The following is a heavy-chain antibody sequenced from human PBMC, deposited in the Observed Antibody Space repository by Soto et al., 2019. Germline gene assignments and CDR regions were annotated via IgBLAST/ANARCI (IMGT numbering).Heavy chain of an antibody. CDR3: ARALVPDYYYYYYMDV. J-gene: IGHJ6*03. V-gene: IGHV4-34*01. Sequence: SETLSLTCAVYGGSFSGYYWSWIRQPPGKGLEWIGEINHSGSTNYNPSLKSRVNISVDTSKNQFSLKLSSVTAADTAVYYCARALVPDYYYYYYMDVWGKGTTVTVSS. CDR2: INHSGST. CDR1: GGSFSGYY.